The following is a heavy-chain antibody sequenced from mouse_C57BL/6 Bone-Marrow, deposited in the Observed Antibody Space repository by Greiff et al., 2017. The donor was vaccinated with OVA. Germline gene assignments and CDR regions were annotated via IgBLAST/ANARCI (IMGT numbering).Heavy chain of an antibody. CDR1: GFTFSDYY. CDR2: ISNGGGST. Sequence: DVHLVESGGGLVQPGGSLKLSCAASGFTFSDYYMYWVRQTPEKRLEWVAYISNGGGSTYYPDTVKGRFTISRDNAKNTLYLQMSRLKSEDTAMYYCARRTYWGQGTLVTVSA. J-gene: IGHJ3*01. V-gene: IGHV5-12*01. CDR3: ARRTY.